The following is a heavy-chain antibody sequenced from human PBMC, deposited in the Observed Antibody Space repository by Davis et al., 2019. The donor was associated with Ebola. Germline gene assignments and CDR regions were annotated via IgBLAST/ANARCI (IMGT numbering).Heavy chain of an antibody. J-gene: IGHJ4*02. D-gene: IGHD3-3*01. V-gene: IGHV3-21*01. CDR3: ANFWSGPNLSFDY. Sequence: WGSLSLTCAASGVTVSSYTMNWVRQAPGRGLEGVASISSSSSYIYYAASVKGRFTISRDNAKNSLYLQMTSLRAEDTAVYYCANFWSGPNLSFDYWGQGALVTVSS. CDR1: GVTVSSYT. CDR2: ISSSSSYI.